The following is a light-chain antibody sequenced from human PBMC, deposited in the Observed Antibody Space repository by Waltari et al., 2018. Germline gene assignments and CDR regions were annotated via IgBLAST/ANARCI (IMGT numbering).Light chain of an antibody. J-gene: IGKJ1*01. V-gene: IGKV4-1*01. CDR3: HQHFTTPLT. Sequence: DIVMTQSPDSLTVSLGERATINCKSSQSVFFRSDKKNYLAWFQQKPGQPPKLLISWASSRESGVPERVSASGSGTDFTLTITNLQPEDVATYFCHQHFTTPLTFGQGTKV. CDR1: QSVFFRSDKKNY. CDR2: WAS.